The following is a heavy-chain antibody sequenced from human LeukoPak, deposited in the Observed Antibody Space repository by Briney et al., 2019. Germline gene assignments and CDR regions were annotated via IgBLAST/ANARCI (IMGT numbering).Heavy chain of an antibody. CDR2: IIPILGTA. CDR3: ARDSGSYDYPNYYYYCMDV. D-gene: IGHD1-26*01. Sequence: GASVKVSCKASGGTFSSYAISWVRQAPGQGLEWMGGIIPILGTANYAQKFQGRVTITADKSTSTAYMELSSLRSEDTAVYYCARDSGSYDYPNYYYYCMDVWGKGTTVTVSS. V-gene: IGHV1-69*10. J-gene: IGHJ6*03. CDR1: GGTFSSYA.